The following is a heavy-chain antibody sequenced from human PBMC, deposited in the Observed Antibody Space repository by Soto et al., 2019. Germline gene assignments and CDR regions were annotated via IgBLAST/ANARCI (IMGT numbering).Heavy chain of an antibody. CDR2: IDYSGRT. CDR3: ERDLSSGYDSYHFDY. D-gene: IGHD3-22*01. CDR1: GYLISSGYY. Sequence: SETLSLTCSVSGYLISSGYYWGWVRQTPGKGLEWLGSIDYSGRTYKNPSLKSRVSASVDLSKNQFSLNLRSVTAADTAVYFCERDLSSGYDSYHFDYWGQGTLVTVYS. J-gene: IGHJ4*02. V-gene: IGHV4-38-2*02.